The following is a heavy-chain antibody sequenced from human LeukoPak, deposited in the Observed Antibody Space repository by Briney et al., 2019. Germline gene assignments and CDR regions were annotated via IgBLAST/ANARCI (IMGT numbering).Heavy chain of an antibody. CDR2: ISKSDGST. D-gene: IGHD4-17*01. CDR1: GFTFSSYA. Sequence: GGSLRLSCAASGFTFSSYAMTWVRQAPGKGLAWVSSISKSDGSTYYADSVKGRFTISRDPSKNTVFLQMTSLRVEDTAIYYCARDWNGDYAFENWGQGTLVIVSS. CDR3: ARDWNGDYAFEN. J-gene: IGHJ4*02. V-gene: IGHV3-23*01.